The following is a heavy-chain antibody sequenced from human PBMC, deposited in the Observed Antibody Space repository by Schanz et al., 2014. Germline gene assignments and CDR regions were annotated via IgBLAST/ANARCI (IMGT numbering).Heavy chain of an antibody. V-gene: IGHV3-7*01. CDR1: GFTFADYY. D-gene: IGHD4-17*01. Sequence: VQLLESGGGLFKPGGSLRLSCAGSGFTFADYYMTWIRQAPGKGLEWVANIKQDGSAKNYVDSVKGRFTISRDNPKNSLCLQMNSLRAEDTALYYCARVLGGDEGLDQWGQGTLVTVSS. CDR3: ARVLGGDEGLDQ. J-gene: IGHJ4*02. CDR2: IKQDGSAK.